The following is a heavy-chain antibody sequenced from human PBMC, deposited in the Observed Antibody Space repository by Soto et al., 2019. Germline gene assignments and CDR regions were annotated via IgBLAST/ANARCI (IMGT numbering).Heavy chain of an antibody. CDR2: IKSKTDGGTT. Sequence: EVQLVESGGGLVKPGGSLRLSCAASGFTFSNAWMSWVRQAPGKGLEWVGRIKSKTDGGTTDYAAPVKGRFTISRDDSKTTLYLQMNRLKTEDTAVYYCTTDAWGNWFDPWGQGTLVTVSS. J-gene: IGHJ5*02. D-gene: IGHD3-16*01. CDR3: TTDAWGNWFDP. V-gene: IGHV3-15*01. CDR1: GFTFSNAW.